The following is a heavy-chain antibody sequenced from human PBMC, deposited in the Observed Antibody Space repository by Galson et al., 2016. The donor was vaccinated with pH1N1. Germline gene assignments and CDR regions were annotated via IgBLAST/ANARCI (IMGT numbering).Heavy chain of an antibody. V-gene: IGHV5-51*01. CDR3: AGEDPSGFYSH. J-gene: IGHJ4*02. CDR2: IYPHDSDT. D-gene: IGHD3-22*01. CDR1: GYTFTDYW. Sequence: QSGAEVKKSGESLKISCEASGYTFTDYWIGWVRQTPGTGLEWIGIIYPHDSDTRYRPSFQGHVTFSADESISSAYLQWSSLKASDSGIYYCAGEDPSGFYSHWGQGTLVTVSS.